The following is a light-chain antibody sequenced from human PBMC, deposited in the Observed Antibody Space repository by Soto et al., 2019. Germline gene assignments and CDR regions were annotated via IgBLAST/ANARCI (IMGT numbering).Light chain of an antibody. J-gene: IGLJ2*01. CDR3: CSYAGSSTVV. CDR1: RSDVGSYNL. CDR2: EGS. Sequence: QSALTQPASVSGSPGQSITISCTGTRSDVGSYNLVSWYQQHPGKAPKRMIYEGSKRPAGVSNRFSGSKSGNTAALTISGLQAEYEADYYCCSYAGSSTVVFGGGTQLTVL. V-gene: IGLV2-23*01.